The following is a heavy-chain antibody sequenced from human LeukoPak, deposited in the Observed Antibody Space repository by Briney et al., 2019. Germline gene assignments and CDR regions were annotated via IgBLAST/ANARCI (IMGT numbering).Heavy chain of an antibody. J-gene: IGHJ5*02. D-gene: IGHD3-22*01. V-gene: IGHV4-39*01. Sequence: SETLSLTCTVSGGSIISTSFYWGWIRQPPGKGLAWLGSIYHSGSTYDNPSLKSRVTISVDRSKNQFSLKLSSVTAADTAVYYCVRLYYDSRGYYWFDRWGLGTLVTVSS. CDR2: IYHSGST. CDR1: GGSIISTSFY. CDR3: VRLYYDSRGYYWFDR.